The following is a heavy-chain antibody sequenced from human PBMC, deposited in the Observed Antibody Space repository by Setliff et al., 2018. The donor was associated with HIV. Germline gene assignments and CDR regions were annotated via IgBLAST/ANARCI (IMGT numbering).Heavy chain of an antibody. CDR3: ARIDPGKFWSLDY. CDR1: GGSISGYY. J-gene: IGHJ4*02. Sequence: SETLSLTCNVSGGSISGYYWSWIRQPAGKGLEWIGRSPYTTYIPSLKSRVTMSLDTSRNQITLTLKSVTAADTAAYFCARIDPGKFWSLDYWGRGTLVTVSS. D-gene: IGHD1-1*01. V-gene: IGHV4-4*07. CDR2: SPYT.